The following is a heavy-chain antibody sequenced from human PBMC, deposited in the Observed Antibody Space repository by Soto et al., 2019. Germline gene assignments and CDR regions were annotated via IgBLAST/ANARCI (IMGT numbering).Heavy chain of an antibody. CDR2: ISSSGSTI. J-gene: IGHJ6*02. CDR1: GLTFSSYE. Sequence: GGSLRLSCAASGLTFSSYEMNWVRQAPGKGLEWVSYISSSGSTIYYADSVKGRFTISRDNAKNSLYLQMNSLRAEDTAVYYCARDLSGDSSGLKYYYYYGMDVWGQGTTVTVSS. V-gene: IGHV3-48*03. D-gene: IGHD3-22*01. CDR3: ARDLSGDSSGLKYYYYYGMDV.